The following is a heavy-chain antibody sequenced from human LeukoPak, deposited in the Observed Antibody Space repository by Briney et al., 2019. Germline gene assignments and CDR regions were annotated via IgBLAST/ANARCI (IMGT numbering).Heavy chain of an antibody. Sequence: SETLSLTCSVSGASITSDHWSWIRQPPGKGLEWIGYIYYSGSTNYNPSLKSRVTISVDTSKNQFSLKLSSVTAADTAVYYCARGYYGSGSYRSFDYWGQGTLVTVSS. CDR1: GASITSDH. D-gene: IGHD3-10*01. V-gene: IGHV4-59*01. CDR2: IYYSGST. CDR3: ARGYYGSGSYRSFDY. J-gene: IGHJ4*02.